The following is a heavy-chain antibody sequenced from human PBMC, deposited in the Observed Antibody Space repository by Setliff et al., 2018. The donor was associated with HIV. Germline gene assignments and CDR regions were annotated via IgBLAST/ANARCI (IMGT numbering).Heavy chain of an antibody. D-gene: IGHD3-22*01. Sequence: PSETLSLTCSVSGASISSGGYFWTWIRQPPGKGLEWTGYIYYSGSTYYNPSLKSRVTISVDTSKNQFSLKLSSVTAADTAVYYCASLNYYDSSGYYPHWGQGTLVTVSS. J-gene: IGHJ4*02. V-gene: IGHV4-30-4*08. CDR3: ASLNYYDSSGYYPH. CDR2: IYYSGST. CDR1: GASISSGGYF.